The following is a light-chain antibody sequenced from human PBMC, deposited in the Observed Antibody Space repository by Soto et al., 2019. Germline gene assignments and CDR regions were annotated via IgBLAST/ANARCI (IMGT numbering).Light chain of an antibody. J-gene: IGKJ1*01. Sequence: DIQMTQSPSSLSASVGDRVTITCRASETITNSLNWYQQRPEKAPKLLIYAASNLQSGVPARFSGTGSGTDFTLTISSLQPEDFATYFCQQSYTFPWTFCQGTRVEIK. CDR2: AAS. CDR3: QQSYTFPWT. CDR1: ETITNS. V-gene: IGKV1-39*01.